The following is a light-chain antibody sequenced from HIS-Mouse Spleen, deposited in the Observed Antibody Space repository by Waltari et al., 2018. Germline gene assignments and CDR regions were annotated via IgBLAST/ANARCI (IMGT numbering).Light chain of an antibody. V-gene: IGLV1-51*01. J-gene: IGLJ2*01. Sequence: QSVLTQPPSVSAAPGQKVTISCSGSRSNIGHNYVSWYQQLPGTAPKLLIYDNNKRPSGIPDRFSGSKSGTSATLSITGLQTGDEADYYCGTWDSSLSVVVFGGGTKLTVL. CDR3: GTWDSSLSVVV. CDR1: RSNIGHNY. CDR2: DNN.